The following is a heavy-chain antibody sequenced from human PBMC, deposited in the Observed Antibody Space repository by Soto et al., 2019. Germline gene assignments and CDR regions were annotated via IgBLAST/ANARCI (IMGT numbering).Heavy chain of an antibody. J-gene: IGHJ4*02. CDR1: GGSISSYY. V-gene: IGHV4-59*12. D-gene: IGHD6-19*01. Sequence: SSETLSLTCTVSGGSISSYYWSWIRQPPGKGLEWIGEINYSGSTNYNPSLKSRVTISVDTSKNQFSLKLSSVTAADTAVYYCARFGSGWHFDYWGQGTLVTVSS. CDR3: ARFGSGWHFDY. CDR2: INYSGST.